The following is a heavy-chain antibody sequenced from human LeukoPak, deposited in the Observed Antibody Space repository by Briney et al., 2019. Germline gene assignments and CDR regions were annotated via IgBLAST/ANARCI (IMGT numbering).Heavy chain of an antibody. CDR2: IYPGDSYT. D-gene: IGHD2-2*01. CDR3: ARQEMSRGYCSSTSCQAPFDY. Sequence: GESLKISCKASGYSFTSYWIAWVRQMSGKGLECMGIIYPGDSYTRYSPSFQGQVTISADKSISTAYLQWSSLKASDTAMYYCARQEMSRGYCSSTSCQAPFDYWGQGTLVTVSS. V-gene: IGHV5-51*01. CDR1: GYSFTSYW. J-gene: IGHJ4*02.